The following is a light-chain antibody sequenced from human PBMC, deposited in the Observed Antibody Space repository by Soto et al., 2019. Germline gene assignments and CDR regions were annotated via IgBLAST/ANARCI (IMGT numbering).Light chain of an antibody. CDR2: GAS. CDR3: QQFNSYPLT. CDR1: QSISSY. V-gene: IGKV1-39*01. J-gene: IGKJ5*01. Sequence: DIQMTQSPSSLSASVGDRVTITCRASQSISSYLNWYQQKPGKAPKLLIYGASTLQSGVPSRFSGSGSGTDFTLTISSLQPEDFATYYCQQFNSYPLTFGQGTRLEIK.